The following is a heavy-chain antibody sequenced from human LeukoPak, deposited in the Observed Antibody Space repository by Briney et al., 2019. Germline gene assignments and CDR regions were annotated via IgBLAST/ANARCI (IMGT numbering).Heavy chain of an antibody. V-gene: IGHV4-38-2*02. J-gene: IGHJ5*02. Sequence: PSETLSLTCTVSGYSISSGYYWGWIRQPPGKGLEWIGSIYHSGSTYYNPSLKSRVTISVDTSKNQFSLKLSSVTAADTAVYYWARNGRAEVVVNLGDWFDPWGQGTLVTVSS. CDR2: IYHSGST. CDR3: ARNGRAEVVVNLGDWFDP. D-gene: IGHD3-22*01. CDR1: GYSISSGYY.